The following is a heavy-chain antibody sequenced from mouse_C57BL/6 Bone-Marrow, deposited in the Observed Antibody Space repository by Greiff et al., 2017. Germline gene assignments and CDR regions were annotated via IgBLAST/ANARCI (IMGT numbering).Heavy chain of an antibody. V-gene: IGHV5-9-1*02. Sequence: EVKLVESGEGLVKPGGSLKLSCAASGFTFSSYAMSWVRQTPEKRLEWVAYISSGGDYIYYADTVKGRFTISRDNARNTLYLQMSSLKSEDTAMYYCTNYYGSPYYYAMDYWGQGTSVTVSS. J-gene: IGHJ4*01. CDR3: TNYYGSPYYYAMDY. CDR1: GFTFSSYA. CDR2: ISSGGDYI. D-gene: IGHD1-1*01.